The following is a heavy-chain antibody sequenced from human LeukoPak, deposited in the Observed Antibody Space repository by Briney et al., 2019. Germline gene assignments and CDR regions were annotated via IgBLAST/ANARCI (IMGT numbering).Heavy chain of an antibody. CDR3: ARGVVAATLDY. CDR1: GFTFSSYE. J-gene: IGHJ4*02. V-gene: IGHV3-48*03. Sequence: AGGSLRLSCAVSGFTFSSYEMNWVRQAPGKGLEWVSYISSSGSTIYYADSVKGRFTISRDNAKNSLYLQMNSLRAEDTAVYYCARGVVAATLDYWGQGTLVTVSS. D-gene: IGHD2-15*01. CDR2: ISSSGSTI.